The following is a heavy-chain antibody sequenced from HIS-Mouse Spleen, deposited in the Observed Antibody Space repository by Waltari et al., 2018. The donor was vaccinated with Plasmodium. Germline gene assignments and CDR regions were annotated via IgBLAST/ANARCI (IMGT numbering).Heavy chain of an antibody. D-gene: IGHD2-15*01. J-gene: IGHJ4*02. CDR2: INHSGST. CDR1: GWSFRGYY. V-gene: IGHV4-34*01. Sequence: QVQLQQWGAGLLKPSETLSLTCAVYGWSFRGYYWSWHRQPPGKGLAWIGEINHSGSTNYNPSLKSRVTISVDTSKNQFSLKLSSVTAADTAVYYCARLVVVASKDSYWGQGTLVTVSS. CDR3: ARLVVVASKDSY.